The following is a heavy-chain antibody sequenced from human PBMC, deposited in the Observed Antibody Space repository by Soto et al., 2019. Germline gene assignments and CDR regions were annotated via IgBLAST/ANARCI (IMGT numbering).Heavy chain of an antibody. CDR2: IYYSGST. V-gene: IGHV4-30-4*08. D-gene: IGHD3-10*01. CDR1: SGSISSGGYY. CDR3: ASNSITMVRGPGDY. Sequence: PSETLSLTCTVSSGSISSGGYYWSWIRQPPGKGLEWIGYIYYSGSTYYNPSLKSRVTISVDTSKDQFSLKLSSVTAADTAVYYCASNSITMVRGPGDYWGQGTLVTVSS. J-gene: IGHJ4*02.